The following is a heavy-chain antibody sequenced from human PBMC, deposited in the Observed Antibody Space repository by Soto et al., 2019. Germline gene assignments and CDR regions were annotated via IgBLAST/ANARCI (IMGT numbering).Heavy chain of an antibody. CDR2: ISAYNGNT. V-gene: IGHV1-18*01. Sequence: EASVKVSCKASGYTFTSYGISWVRQAPGQGLEWMGWISAYNGNTNYAQKLQGRVTMTTDTSTSTAYMELRSLRSDDTAVYYCARSGRVTIFGVVTPYYYYGMDVWGQGTTVTVSS. CDR3: ARSGRVTIFGVVTPYYYYGMDV. D-gene: IGHD3-3*01. J-gene: IGHJ6*02. CDR1: GYTFTSYG.